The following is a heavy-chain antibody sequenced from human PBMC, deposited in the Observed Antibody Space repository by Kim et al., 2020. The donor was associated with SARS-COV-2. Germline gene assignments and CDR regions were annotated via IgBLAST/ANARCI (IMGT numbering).Heavy chain of an antibody. Sequence: ASVKVSCKASEYTFTNFAMHWVRQAPGQRLEWMGYINADFGNTHYSQKFQGRVSITRDTSARTTYMELTSPTSEDTAVYYCAKGVSAGAWLTDYWGQGTLVAVSS. CDR1: EYTFTNFA. D-gene: IGHD1-26*01. V-gene: IGHV1-3*01. J-gene: IGHJ4*02. CDR2: INADFGNT. CDR3: AKGVSAGAWLTDY.